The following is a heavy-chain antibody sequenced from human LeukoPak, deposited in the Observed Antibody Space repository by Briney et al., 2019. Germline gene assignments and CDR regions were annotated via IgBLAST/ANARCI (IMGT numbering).Heavy chain of an antibody. J-gene: IGHJ4*02. D-gene: IGHD5-18*01. CDR1: GFTFSSSL. CDR2: IIQDGSDK. CDR3: ARGYSYGSTGTY. V-gene: IGHV3-7*01. Sequence: GCLRLSCAASGFTFSSSLMSWVRQAPGKGLEWVANIIQDGSDKYYVDSVRGRFTISRDNAKNSLYLQLNSLRVEDTAVYYCARGYSYGSTGTYWGQGTLV.